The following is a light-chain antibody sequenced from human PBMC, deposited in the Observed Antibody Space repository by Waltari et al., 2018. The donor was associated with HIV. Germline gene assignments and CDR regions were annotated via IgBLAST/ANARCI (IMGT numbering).Light chain of an antibody. CDR2: VGS. CDR1: QSLLHSHGFNY. CDR3: MQALQTPLT. V-gene: IGKV2-28*01. Sequence: DLVLPQSPLSLPVTPGDPASISCRSSQSLLHSHGFNYLDWYLQQPGQSPQPLIYVGSIRASGVPDRFSGSGSGTDFTLKISRVEAEDVGVYYCMQALQTPLTFGGGTKVEIK. J-gene: IGKJ4*01.